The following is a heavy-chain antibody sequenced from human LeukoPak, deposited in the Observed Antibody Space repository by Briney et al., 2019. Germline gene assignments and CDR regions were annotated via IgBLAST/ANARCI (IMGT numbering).Heavy chain of an antibody. CDR2: IYHSGST. D-gene: IGHD3-10*01. Sequence: PSQTLSLTCAVSGGSISSGGYSWSWIRQPPGKGLEWIGYIYHSGSTYYNPSLKSRVTISVDRSKNQFSLKLSSVTAADTAVYYCARNDGSGSYYNVAFDIWGQGTMVTVSS. CDR3: ARNDGSGSYYNVAFDI. V-gene: IGHV4-30-2*01. CDR1: GGSISSGGYS. J-gene: IGHJ3*02.